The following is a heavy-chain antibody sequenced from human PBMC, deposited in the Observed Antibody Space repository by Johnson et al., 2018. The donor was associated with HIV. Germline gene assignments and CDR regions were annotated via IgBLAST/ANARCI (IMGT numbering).Heavy chain of an antibody. Sequence: EQLVESWGGVVQPGGSLRLSCVASGFTFSTYAMSWVRQAPGKGLEWVSTIPAGGRNLYYGDSVKGRFTISRDNSKNTLYLQMNSLRAEDTAVYYCARVEAAAGLAFDIWGQGTMVTVSS. V-gene: IGHV3-23*04. CDR1: GFTFSTYA. CDR3: ARVEAAAGLAFDI. CDR2: IPAGGRNL. D-gene: IGHD6-13*01. J-gene: IGHJ3*02.